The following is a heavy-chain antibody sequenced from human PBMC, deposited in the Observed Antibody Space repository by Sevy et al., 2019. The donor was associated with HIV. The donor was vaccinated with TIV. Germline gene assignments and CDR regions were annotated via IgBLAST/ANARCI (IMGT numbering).Heavy chain of an antibody. J-gene: IGHJ6*02. Sequence: ASVKVSCKASGYSFSDSGCYVHWVRQAPGQGLEWMGWINPKSGATKYGQKFQGRVTMTRDTSVSTANMELTRLTSDDTAVYYCARESYDFWTGPVDYDYGMDVWGQGTTVTVSS. V-gene: IGHV1-2*02. CDR1: GYSFSDSGCY. CDR3: ARESYDFWTGPVDYDYGMDV. CDR2: INPKSGAT. D-gene: IGHD3-3*01.